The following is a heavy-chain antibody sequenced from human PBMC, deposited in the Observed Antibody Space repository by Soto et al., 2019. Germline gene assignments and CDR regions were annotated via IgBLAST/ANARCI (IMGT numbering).Heavy chain of an antibody. D-gene: IGHD3-10*01. V-gene: IGHV2-5*02. CDR2: IYWDDDK. J-gene: IGHJ5*02. CDR3: AHRLDGSGTKNRNWFDP. CDR1: GFSLSTSGVG. Sequence: GSGPTLVNPTQTLTLTCTFSGFSLSTSGVGVGWIRQPPGKALEWLALIYWDDDKRYSPSLKSRLTITKDTSKNQVVLTMTNMDPVDTATYHCAHRLDGSGTKNRNWFDPWGQGTLVTVS.